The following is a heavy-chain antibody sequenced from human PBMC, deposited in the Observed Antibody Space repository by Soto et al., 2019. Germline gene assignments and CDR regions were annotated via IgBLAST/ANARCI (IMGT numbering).Heavy chain of an antibody. CDR1: GYSFSSYG. V-gene: IGHV1-18*01. CDR3: ARRAEDLYYYDMDA. CDR2: IRPDTGDT. J-gene: IGHJ6*03. D-gene: IGHD1-26*01. Sequence: QAQLVQYGAEVKKPGASVKVSCKASGYSFSSYGIVWVRPAPGQGLEWMGSIRPDTGDTNSSQKFQGRITMTTDTSTSTAYLELRSRRSDDTAVYFCARRAEDLYYYDMDAWGKGTTVTVSS.